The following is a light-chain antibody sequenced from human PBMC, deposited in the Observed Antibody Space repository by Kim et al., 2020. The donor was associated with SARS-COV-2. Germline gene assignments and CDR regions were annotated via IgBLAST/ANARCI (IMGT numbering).Light chain of an antibody. CDR1: QSVYNNQ. J-gene: IGKJ5*01. V-gene: IGKV3-20*01. CDR3: QQYGNTRAT. Sequence: EIVLTQSPGTLSLSPGERATLSCTASQSVYNNQLAWYQQKPGQAPSLLIYGASTRATGIPERFSGSGSGTYFTLAISRLEPEDFAVYFCQQYGNTRATFGQGTRLEIK. CDR2: GAS.